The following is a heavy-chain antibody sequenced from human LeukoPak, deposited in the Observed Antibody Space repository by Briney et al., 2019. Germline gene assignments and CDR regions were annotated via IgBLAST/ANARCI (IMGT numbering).Heavy chain of an antibody. D-gene: IGHD6-19*01. CDR1: GGSISSSSYY. J-gene: IGHJ6*03. CDR3: ARDGKSAVAGTLYYYYYMDV. V-gene: IGHV4-39*07. Sequence: SETLSLTCTVSGGSISSSSYYWGWIRQPPGKGLEWIGRIYTSGSTNYNPSLKSRVTISVDTSKNQFSLKLSSVTAADTAVYYCARDGKSAVAGTLYYYYYMDVWGKGTTVTISS. CDR2: IYTSGST.